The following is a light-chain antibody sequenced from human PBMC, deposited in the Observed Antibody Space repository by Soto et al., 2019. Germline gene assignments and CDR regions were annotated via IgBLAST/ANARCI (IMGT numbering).Light chain of an antibody. CDR2: DVS. CDR1: TNDVGIYNY. V-gene: IGLV2-14*03. J-gene: IGLJ1*01. CDR3: SSSTSSSTRV. Sequence: QSALTQPASVSGSPGQSITISCTGTTNDVGIYNYVSWYQQHPGKAPKLMIYDVSSRPSGVSNRFSGSKSGNAASLTISGLQSEHEADYYCSSSTSSSTRVFGTGTKLTVL.